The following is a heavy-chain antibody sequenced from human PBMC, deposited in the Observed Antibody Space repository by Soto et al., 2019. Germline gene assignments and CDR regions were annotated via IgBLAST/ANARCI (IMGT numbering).Heavy chain of an antibody. Sequence: QVQLQQWGAGLLKPSETLSLTCAVYGGSFSGYYWSWIRPPPGKGLEWIGEIKHSGSTNYNPSLKSPVTISVDTSKNQFSLKLSSVTAADTAVYYCARGPVDTAYFDYWGQGTLVTVSS. V-gene: IGHV4-34*01. CDR2: IKHSGST. CDR1: GGSFSGYY. J-gene: IGHJ4*02. CDR3: ARGPVDTAYFDY. D-gene: IGHD5-18*01.